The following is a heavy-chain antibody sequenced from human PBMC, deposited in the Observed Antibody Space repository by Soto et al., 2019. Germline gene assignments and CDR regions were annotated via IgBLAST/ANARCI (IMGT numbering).Heavy chain of an antibody. V-gene: IGHV4-61*01. D-gene: IGHD3-22*01. CDR1: GGSVSSGSYY. CDR3: ARYSSGYYYPRRYYFDY. J-gene: IGHJ4*02. CDR2: IYYSGST. Sequence: PSETLSLTCTVSGGSVSSGSYYWSWIRQPPGKGLEWIGYIYYSGSTNYNPSLKSRVTISADTSKNQFSLKLSSVTAADTAVYYCARYSSGYYYPRRYYFDYWGQGTLVTVSS.